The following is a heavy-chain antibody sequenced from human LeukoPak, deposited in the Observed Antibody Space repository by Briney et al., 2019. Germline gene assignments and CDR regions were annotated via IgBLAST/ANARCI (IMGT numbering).Heavy chain of an antibody. J-gene: IGHJ4*02. CDR1: GGSISSNNYY. V-gene: IGHV4-39*07. CDR2: IYYSGST. CDR3: ARMVYSSSLIDY. D-gene: IGHD6-13*01. Sequence: PPETLSLTCTVSGGSISSNNYYWGWIRQPPGKGLEWIGSIYYSGSTNYNPSLKSRVTISVDTSKNQFSLKLSSVTAADTAVYYCARMVYSSSLIDYWGQGTLVTVSS.